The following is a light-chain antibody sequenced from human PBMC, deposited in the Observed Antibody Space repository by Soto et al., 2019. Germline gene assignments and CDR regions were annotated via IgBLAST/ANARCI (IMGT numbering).Light chain of an antibody. V-gene: IGKV3-11*01. CDR2: DAS. J-gene: IGKJ5*01. CDR3: QQRSNWPIT. CDR1: QSVSSY. Sequence: IVLTQSPTTLSLSPGERVTLSCRASQSVSSYLAWYQQKPGQAPRLLIYDASNRATGIPARFSAGGSGTEFTLTIRSLEPEDFAVYYCQQRSNWPITFGQGTRLEIK.